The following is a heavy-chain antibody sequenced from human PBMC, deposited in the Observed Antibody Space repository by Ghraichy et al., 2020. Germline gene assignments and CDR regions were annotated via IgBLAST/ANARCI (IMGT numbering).Heavy chain of an antibody. V-gene: IGHV4-34*01. Sequence: SETPSLTCAVFGGSFSGYYWSWIRQSPGKGLEWIGDIDRSGYTNYNPSLRSRITISVDTSKNQFSLRLTSVTAADTAVYYCARASSSYDNSGWYKEAGQVTYWGQGTLVTVSS. D-gene: IGHD6-19*01. CDR1: GGSFSGYY. CDR3: ARASSSYDNSGWYKEAGQVTY. CDR2: IDRSGYT. J-gene: IGHJ4*02.